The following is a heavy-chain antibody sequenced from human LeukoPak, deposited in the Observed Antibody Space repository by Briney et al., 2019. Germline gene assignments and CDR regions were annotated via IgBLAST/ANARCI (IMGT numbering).Heavy chain of an antibody. CDR2: IYGGGGT. CDR3: ARSRLGYSNFDF. D-gene: IGHD4-11*01. CDR1: GFSVSSNY. Sequence: AGSLRLSCAASGFSVSSNYMHWVRQAPGKGLEWVSVIYGGGGTEYADSVKGRLTISRDTSTNTVYLQMNSLRAEHTAVYYCARSRLGYSNFDFWGQGALVTVSS. V-gene: IGHV3-53*01. J-gene: IGHJ4*02.